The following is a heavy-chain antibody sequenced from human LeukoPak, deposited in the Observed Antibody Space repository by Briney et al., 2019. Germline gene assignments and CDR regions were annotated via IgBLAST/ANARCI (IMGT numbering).Heavy chain of an antibody. CDR1: GGTFSSYA. D-gene: IGHD6-13*01. Sequence: ASVKVSCKASGGTFSSYAISWVRQAPGQGLEWMGGIIPIFGTANYAQKFQGRVTITADESTSTAYMEPSSLRSEDTAVYYCAREYSSSWARGFWFDPWGQGTLVTVSS. V-gene: IGHV1-69*13. J-gene: IGHJ5*02. CDR2: IIPIFGTA. CDR3: AREYSSSWARGFWFDP.